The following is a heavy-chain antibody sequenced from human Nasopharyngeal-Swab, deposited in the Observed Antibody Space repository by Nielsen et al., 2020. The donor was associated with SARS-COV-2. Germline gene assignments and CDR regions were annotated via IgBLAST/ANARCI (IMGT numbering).Heavy chain of an antibody. J-gene: IGHJ6*02. CDR1: GFTISSNC. CDR2: IYSGGST. V-gene: IGHV3-53*04. CDR3: ARDLSLYSSSPSNGMDV. Sequence: GESLKISCAASGFTISSNCMSWVRQAPGKGLEWVSVIYSGGSTFYADSVEGRFTISRHNSKNTLYLQMNSLRPEDTAIYYCARDLSLYSSSPSNGMDVWGQGTTVTVSS. D-gene: IGHD6-6*01.